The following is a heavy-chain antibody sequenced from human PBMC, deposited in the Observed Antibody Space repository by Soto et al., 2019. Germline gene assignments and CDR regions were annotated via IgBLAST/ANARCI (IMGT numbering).Heavy chain of an antibody. V-gene: IGHV4-31*03. CDR1: GGSISSGGYY. Sequence: QVQLQESGPGLVKPSQTLALTCTVSGGSISSGGYYWSWIRQHPGKGLEWIGYISDSGSTYYNPSLKSRVIMSVDTSENQFSLRLTSVTAADTAVYYCARDQGYTYGYSSDYWGQGTLVTVSS. CDR2: ISDSGST. D-gene: IGHD5-18*01. J-gene: IGHJ4*02. CDR3: ARDQGYTYGYSSDY.